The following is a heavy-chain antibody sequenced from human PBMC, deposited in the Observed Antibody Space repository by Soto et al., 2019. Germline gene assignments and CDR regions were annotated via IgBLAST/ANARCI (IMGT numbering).Heavy chain of an antibody. CDR2: INPNSGDT. CDR1: GYTFTGYF. V-gene: IGHV1-2*02. J-gene: IGHJ5*02. Sequence: ASVNVSCKASGYTFTGYFMHWVRQAPGQGLELMGWINPNSGDTNYAQKFQGRVTMTTXXXXXXAXMXLXXXRSDDTAVYYCARGSGWFDPWGQGTLVTVSS. CDR3: ARGSGWFDP.